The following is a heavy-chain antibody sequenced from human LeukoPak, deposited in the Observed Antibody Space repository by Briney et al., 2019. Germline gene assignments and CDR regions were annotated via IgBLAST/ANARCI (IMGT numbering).Heavy chain of an antibody. CDR3: AGRSIPTLLGGYVPFDP. CDR1: GGPISSYY. V-gene: IGHV4-59*01. CDR2: IYYSGST. D-gene: IGHD5-18*01. Sequence: SETLSLTCTVSGGPISSYYWSWLRQPPGKGLEWIGYIYYSGSTNHNPSLKSRVTISVDTSKNQFSLKLSSVTAADTDLYYCAGRSIPTLLGGYVPFDPAGQGTLVAVSS. J-gene: IGHJ5*02.